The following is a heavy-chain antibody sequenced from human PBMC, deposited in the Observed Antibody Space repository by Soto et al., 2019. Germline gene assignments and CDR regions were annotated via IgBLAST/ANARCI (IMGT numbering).Heavy chain of an antibody. CDR3: ARGPDTAMVIFDYYYGMDV. Sequence: SVKVSVKASGYTFTSYDINWVRQATGQGLEWMGWMNPNSGNTGYAQKFQGRVTMTRNTSISTAYMELSSLRSEDTAVYYCARGPDTAMVIFDYYYGMDVWGQGTTVTVSS. D-gene: IGHD5-18*01. J-gene: IGHJ6*02. V-gene: IGHV1-8*01. CDR2: MNPNSGNT. CDR1: GYTFTSYD.